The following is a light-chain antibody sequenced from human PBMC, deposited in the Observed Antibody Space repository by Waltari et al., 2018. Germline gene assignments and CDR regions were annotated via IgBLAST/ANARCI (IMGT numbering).Light chain of an antibody. CDR3: QQYFSTPPVT. V-gene: IGKV4-1*01. J-gene: IGKJ4*01. CDR2: WAS. CDR1: QSVLYSSNNKNY. Sequence: DIVMTQSTDSLDVSPGESATINCKSTQSVLYSSNNKNYLAWYQQKSGQPPKLLIYWASTRESGVPDRFSGSGSGTDFTLTISSLQAEDVAVYYCQQYFSTPPVTFGGGTKVEIK.